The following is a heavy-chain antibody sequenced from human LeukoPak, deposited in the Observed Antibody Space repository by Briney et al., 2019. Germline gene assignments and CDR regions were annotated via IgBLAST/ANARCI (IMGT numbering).Heavy chain of an antibody. CDR2: INHSGST. CDR3: ARGADYGNYVGYFQH. CDR1: GGSFSGYY. D-gene: IGHD4-11*01. Sequence: SETLSLTCAVYGGSFSGYYWSWIRQPPGKGLEWIGEINHSGSTNYNPSLKSRVTISVDTSKNQFSPKLSSVTAADTAVYYCARGADYGNYVGYFQHWGQGTLVTVSS. J-gene: IGHJ1*01. V-gene: IGHV4-34*01.